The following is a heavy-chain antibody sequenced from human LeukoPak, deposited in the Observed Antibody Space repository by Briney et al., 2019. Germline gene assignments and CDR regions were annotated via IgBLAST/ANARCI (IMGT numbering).Heavy chain of an antibody. CDR3: ARGVITLTGTDFYMDV. CDR2: MNPNSGNT. Sequence: GASVKVSCKASGYTFTSYGISWVRQASGQGLEWMGWMNPNSGNTGYAQKFQGRVTFTRDTSINTAYMEVSSLRSEDTAVYFCARGVITLTGTDFYMDVWGKGTPVSVSS. J-gene: IGHJ6*03. V-gene: IGHV1-8*03. D-gene: IGHD3-9*01. CDR1: GYTFTSYG.